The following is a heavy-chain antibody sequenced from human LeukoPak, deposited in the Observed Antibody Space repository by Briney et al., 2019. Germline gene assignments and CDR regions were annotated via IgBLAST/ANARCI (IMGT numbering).Heavy chain of an antibody. Sequence: SETLSLTCAVSGGSISSYYWSWIRQPPGKGLEWIGYIYYSGSTNYNPSLKSRVTISVDTSKNQFSLKLSSVTAADTAVYYCARDRGAYCSGGSCIDWGQGTLVTVSS. V-gene: IGHV4-59*01. CDR2: IYYSGST. J-gene: IGHJ4*02. CDR1: GGSISSYY. CDR3: ARDRGAYCSGGSCID. D-gene: IGHD2-15*01.